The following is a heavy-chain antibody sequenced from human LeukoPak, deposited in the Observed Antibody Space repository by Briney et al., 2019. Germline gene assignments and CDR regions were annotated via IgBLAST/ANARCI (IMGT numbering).Heavy chain of an antibody. J-gene: IGHJ5*02. D-gene: IGHD4-17*01. V-gene: IGHV4-39*01. CDR3: ARRVKTTVNTNWFDP. CDR2: IYYSGST. CDR1: GGSISSISYY. Sequence: PSETLSLTCTVSGGSISSISYYWGWIRQPPGKGLEWIGSIYYSGSTYYNPSLKSRVTISVDTSKNQFSLKLSSVTAADTAVYYCARRVKTTVNTNWFDPWGQGTLVTVSS.